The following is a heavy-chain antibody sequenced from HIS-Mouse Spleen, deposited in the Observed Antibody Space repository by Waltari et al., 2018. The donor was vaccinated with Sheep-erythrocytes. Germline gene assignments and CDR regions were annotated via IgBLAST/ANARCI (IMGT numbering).Heavy chain of an antibody. D-gene: IGHD3-3*01. CDR3: ARGPVLRFLEWLPTDAFDI. CDR1: GYSFTSYW. V-gene: IGHV5-51*03. Sequence: EVQLVQSGAEVKKPGESLKISCKGSGYSFTSYWIGWVRQMPWKGLEWMGFIDPSYSDTSYSPSFQGQVTISADKSISTAYLQWSSLKASDTAMYYCARGPVLRFLEWLPTDAFDIWGQGTMVTVSS. CDR2: IDPSYSDT. J-gene: IGHJ3*02.